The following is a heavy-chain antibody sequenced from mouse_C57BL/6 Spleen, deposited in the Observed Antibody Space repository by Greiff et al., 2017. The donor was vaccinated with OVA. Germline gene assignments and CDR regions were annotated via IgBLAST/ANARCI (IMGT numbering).Heavy chain of an antibody. Sequence: VQLQQPGAELVKPGASVKLSCKASGYTFTSYWMHWVKQRPGQGLEWIGMIHPNSGSTNYNEKFKSKATLTVDKSSSTACMQLSSLTSEDSAVYYCARSGILYHDYWGQGTTLTVSS. V-gene: IGHV1-64*01. CDR1: GYTFTSYW. CDR3: ARSGILYHDY. CDR2: IHPNSGST. D-gene: IGHD1-3*01. J-gene: IGHJ2*01.